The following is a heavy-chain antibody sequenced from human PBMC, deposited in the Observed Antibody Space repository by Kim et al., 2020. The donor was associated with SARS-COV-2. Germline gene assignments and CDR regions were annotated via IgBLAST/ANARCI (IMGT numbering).Heavy chain of an antibody. CDR2: ISGSGDNT. CDR1: GFTFSSYA. V-gene: IGHV3-23*01. J-gene: IGHJ4*02. Sequence: GGSLRLSCAASGFTFSSYATSWVRRAPGKGLEWVSTISGSGDNTYYADSVKGRFTISRDNSKNTLYLQMNSLRAEDTAVYYCAKGDCDSTSCYTIDYWGRGTLVTVSS. CDR3: AKGDCDSTSCYTIDY. D-gene: IGHD2-2*02.